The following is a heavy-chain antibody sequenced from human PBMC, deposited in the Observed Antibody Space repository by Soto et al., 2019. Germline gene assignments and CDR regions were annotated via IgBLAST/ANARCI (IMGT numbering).Heavy chain of an antibody. CDR3: ARDRAVAGSYYYYYYYMDV. Sequence: QVQLVQSGAEVKKPGSSVKVSCKASGGTFSSYTISWVRQAPGRGFEWMGRIIPILGIANYAQKFQGRVTITADKSTSTAYMELSSLRSEDTAVYYCARDRAVAGSYYYYYYYMDVWGKGTTVTVSS. CDR1: GGTFSSYT. V-gene: IGHV1-69*08. CDR2: IIPILGIA. J-gene: IGHJ6*03. D-gene: IGHD6-19*01.